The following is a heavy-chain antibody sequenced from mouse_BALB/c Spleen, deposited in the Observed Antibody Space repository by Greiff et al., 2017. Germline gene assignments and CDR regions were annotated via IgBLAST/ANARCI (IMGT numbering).Heavy chain of an antibody. V-gene: IGHV1-69*01. CDR3: ARRGDYDLYYAMDY. D-gene: IGHD2-4*01. Sequence: QVQLQQPGAELVVPGASVKMSCKASGYTFTDYWMHWVKQRPGQGLEWIGAIDTSDSYTSYNPKFKGKATLTVDESSSTAYMQLSSLTSEDSAVYYGARRGDYDLYYAMDYWGQGTSVTVSS. CDR2: IDTSDSYT. J-gene: IGHJ4*01. CDR1: GYTFTDYW.